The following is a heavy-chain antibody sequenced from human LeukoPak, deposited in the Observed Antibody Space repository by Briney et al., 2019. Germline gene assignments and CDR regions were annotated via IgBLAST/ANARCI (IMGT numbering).Heavy chain of an antibody. J-gene: IGHJ5*02. CDR3: ARGMDHGDYVGQFTSTNWFDP. CDR2: IYTSGST. D-gene: IGHD4-17*01. CDR1: GGSISSYY. Sequence: SETLSLTCTVSGGSISSYYWSWIRQPAGKGLEWIGRIYTSGSTNYNPSLKSRVTMSVDTSKNQFSLKLSSVTAADTAVYYCARGMDHGDYVGQFTSTNWFDPWGQGTLVTVSS. V-gene: IGHV4-4*07.